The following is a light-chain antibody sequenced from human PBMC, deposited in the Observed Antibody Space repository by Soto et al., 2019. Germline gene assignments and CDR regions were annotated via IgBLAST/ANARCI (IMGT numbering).Light chain of an antibody. CDR1: QSVTSSY. CDR3: QQYGSSPRT. Sequence: EIVLTQSPGTLSLSPGERATLSCRASQSVTSSYLAWYQQKPGQAPRLLIYGASSRATGIPDRFSGSGSGTVFTLTISRLEPEDFAVYYGQQYGSSPRTFGGGTKVEIK. CDR2: GAS. V-gene: IGKV3-20*01. J-gene: IGKJ4*01.